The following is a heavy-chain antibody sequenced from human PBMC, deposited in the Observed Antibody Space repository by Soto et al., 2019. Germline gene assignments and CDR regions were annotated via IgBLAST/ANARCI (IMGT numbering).Heavy chain of an antibody. CDR2: LHSDGSTT. D-gene: IGHD5-18*01. CDR3: ARLSTAVANGDY. V-gene: IGHV3-74*01. Sequence: EVQLVESGGGLVQPGGSLRLSCAASGFIFSNYWMHWVRQAPGKGLVWVSRLHSDGSTTSYADSVKGRFTISRDNAKNTLYLQMNSLRAEDTAVYYCARLSTAVANGDYWGQGTLVTVSS. J-gene: IGHJ4*02. CDR1: GFIFSNYW.